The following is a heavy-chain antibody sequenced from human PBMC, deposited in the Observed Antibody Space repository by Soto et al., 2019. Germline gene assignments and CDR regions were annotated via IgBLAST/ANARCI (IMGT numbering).Heavy chain of an antibody. D-gene: IGHD1-26*01. CDR1: GGSISSSNW. Sequence: QVQLQESGPGLVKPSGTLSLTCAVSGGSISSSNWWSWVRQPPGKGLEWIGEIYHSGSTNYNPSLKCRVTISVDKSKNQFSLKLRSVTAADTAVYYCARVSGSYYYGMDVWGQGTTVTVSS. J-gene: IGHJ6*02. CDR3: ARVSGSYYYGMDV. CDR2: IYHSGST. V-gene: IGHV4-4*02.